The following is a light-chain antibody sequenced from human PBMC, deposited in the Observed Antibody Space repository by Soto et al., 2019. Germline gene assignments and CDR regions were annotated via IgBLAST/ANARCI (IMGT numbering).Light chain of an antibody. CDR2: DAS. CDR1: QSFSSSY. J-gene: IGKJ4*01. CDR3: QQYGSSPLT. V-gene: IGKV3D-20*01. Sequence: EIVVTQSTATLSLAPGERATLSCGASQSFSSSYLGWYQQKPGLAPRLLIYDASSSATGIPDRFSGSGSGTDFTLAISRSEPEDFAVYYCQQYGSSPLTFGGGTKVEIK.